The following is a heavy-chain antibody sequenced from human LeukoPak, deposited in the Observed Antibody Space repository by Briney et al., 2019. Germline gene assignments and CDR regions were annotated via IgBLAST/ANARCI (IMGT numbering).Heavy chain of an antibody. CDR2: ISGSGGST. J-gene: IGHJ4*02. D-gene: IGHD1-26*01. Sequence: GGSLRLSCAASEFTFSSYAMSWVRQAPGKGLEWVSAISGSGGSTYYADSVKGRFTISRENANNHFYLQMNSLRAGDTAVYFCASLGDSIYWGQGTLVTVSS. CDR1: EFTFSSYA. V-gene: IGHV3-23*01. CDR3: ASLGDSIY.